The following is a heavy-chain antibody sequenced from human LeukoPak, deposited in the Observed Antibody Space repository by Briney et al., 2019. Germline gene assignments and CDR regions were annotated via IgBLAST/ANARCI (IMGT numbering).Heavy chain of an antibody. J-gene: IGHJ4*02. CDR3: ARGDRVGATTFSLGY. V-gene: IGHV4-38-2*02. Sequence: PSETLSLTCTVSGYSISSGYYWGWIRQPPGKGLEWIGSIYHSGSTYYNPSLKSRVTISVDTSKNQFSLKLTSVTAADTAVYYCARGDRVGATTFSLGYWGQGTLATVSS. CDR2: IYHSGST. D-gene: IGHD1-26*01. CDR1: GYSISSGYY.